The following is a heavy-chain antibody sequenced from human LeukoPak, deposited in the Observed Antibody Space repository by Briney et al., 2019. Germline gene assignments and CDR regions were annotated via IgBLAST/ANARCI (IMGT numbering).Heavy chain of an antibody. V-gene: IGHV4-34*01. CDR3: ARAVGYCSDY. Sequence: PSETLSLTCAVYGGSFSGYYWSWIRQPPGKGLEWIGEINHSGSTNYNPSLKSRVTISVDTSKNQFSLKLSSVTAADTAVYYCARAVGYCSDYWGQGTLVTVSS. CDR2: INHSGST. CDR1: GGSFSGYY. J-gene: IGHJ4*02. D-gene: IGHD2-15*01.